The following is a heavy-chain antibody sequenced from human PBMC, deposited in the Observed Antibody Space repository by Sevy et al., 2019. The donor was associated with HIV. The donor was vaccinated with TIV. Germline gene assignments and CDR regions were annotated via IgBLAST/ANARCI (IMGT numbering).Heavy chain of an antibody. J-gene: IGHJ4*02. Sequence: GGSLRLSCAASGFTFNNYWMTWVRQAPGKGLEWVANIKQDGSEKYYMESVKGRFNISRDNTKNSLYLQLNSLRAEDMDVYYCERSWDYWGEMGYWGQGTLVTVSS. V-gene: IGHV3-7*03. D-gene: IGHD7-27*01. CDR2: IKQDGSEK. CDR1: GFTFNNYW. CDR3: ERSWDYWGEMGY.